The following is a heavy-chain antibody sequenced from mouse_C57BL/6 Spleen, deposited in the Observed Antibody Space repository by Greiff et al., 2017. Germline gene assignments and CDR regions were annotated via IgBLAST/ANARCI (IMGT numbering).Heavy chain of an antibody. V-gene: IGHV1-18*01. J-gene: IGHJ1*03. CDR3: ARGGNYYGSSTYWYFDV. Sequence: VQLQQSGPELVKPGASVKIPCKASGYTFTDYNMDWVKQSHGKSLEWIGDINPNNGGTIYNQKFKGKATLTVDKSSSTAYMELRSLTSEDTAVYYCARGGNYYGSSTYWYFDVWGTGTTVTVSS. CDR2: INPNNGGT. D-gene: IGHD1-1*01. CDR1: GYTFTDYN.